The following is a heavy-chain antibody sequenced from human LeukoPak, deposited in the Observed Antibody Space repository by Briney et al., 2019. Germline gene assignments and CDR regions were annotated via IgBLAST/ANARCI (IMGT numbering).Heavy chain of an antibody. CDR1: GGSISSYY. D-gene: IGHD3-16*01. CDR3: ARDVLRVSSPGGCYYYYMDV. CDR2: IYYSGST. Sequence: SETLSLTCTVSGGSISSYYWSWIRQPPGKGLEWIGYIYYSGSTNYNPSLKSRVTISVDTSKNQFSLKLSSVTAADTAVYYCARDVLRVSSPGGCYYYYMDVWGKGTTVTVSS. J-gene: IGHJ6*03. V-gene: IGHV4-59*01.